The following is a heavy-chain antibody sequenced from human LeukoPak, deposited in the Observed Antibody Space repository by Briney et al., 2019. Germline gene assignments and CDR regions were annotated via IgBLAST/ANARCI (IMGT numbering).Heavy chain of an antibody. V-gene: IGHV3-30-3*01. CDR1: GFTFSSYA. CDR3: AKGLRAVAALDAFDI. D-gene: IGHD6-19*01. J-gene: IGHJ3*02. Sequence: PGRSLRLSCAASGFTFSSYAMHWVRQAPGKGLEWVSVISYDGSNKYYADSVKGRFTISRDNSKNTLYLQMNSLRAEDTALYYCAKGLRAVAALDAFDIWGQGTMVTVSS. CDR2: ISYDGSNK.